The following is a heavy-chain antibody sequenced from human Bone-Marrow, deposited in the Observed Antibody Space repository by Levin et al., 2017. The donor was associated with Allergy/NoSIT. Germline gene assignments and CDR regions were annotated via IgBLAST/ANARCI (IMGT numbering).Heavy chain of an antibody. CDR2: LFYSGET. CDR1: GGSVSTANQY. Sequence: SQTLSLTCTVSGGSVSTANQYWTWVRQTPGKELEWIGYLFYSGETNYNPSLKSRITMSVDTSTNHFSLRVASATAADTGVDYCARGLGDTDFYDESGPVALYSWGQGTLVTVSS. J-gene: IGHJ5*02. D-gene: IGHD3-22*01. V-gene: IGHV4-61*03. CDR3: ARGLGDTDFYDESGPVALYS.